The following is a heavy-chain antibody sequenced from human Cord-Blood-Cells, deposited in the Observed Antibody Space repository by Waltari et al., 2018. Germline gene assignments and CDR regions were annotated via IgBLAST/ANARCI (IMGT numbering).Heavy chain of an antibody. CDR2: IYYSGST. CDR1: GGSLSSSSYY. D-gene: IGHD3-16*01. CDR3: ARQPPGDRDAFDI. Sequence: QLQLQESGPGLVKHSETLSLTCTVSGGSLSSSSYYWGWFRQPPGKGLEWMGRIYYSGSTYYNPSLKSRVTISVDTSKNQFSLKLSSVTAADTAVYYCARQPPGDRDAFDIWGQGTMVTVSS. V-gene: IGHV4-39*01. J-gene: IGHJ3*02.